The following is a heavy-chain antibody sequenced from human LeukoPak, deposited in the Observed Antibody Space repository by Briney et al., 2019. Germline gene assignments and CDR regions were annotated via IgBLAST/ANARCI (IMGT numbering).Heavy chain of an antibody. CDR1: GYTFTSYD. CDR2: INPIGGTT. CDR3: ARQQGLQNLNFDY. V-gene: IGHV1-46*01. D-gene: IGHD4-11*01. J-gene: IGHJ4*02. Sequence: ASVKVSCKASGYTFTSYDIHWVQQATGQGLEWMGIINPIGGTTDYAQKFQGRVTMTRDTSTSTVYMELSSLRSEDTAVYYCARQQGLQNLNFDYWGQGTLVTVSS.